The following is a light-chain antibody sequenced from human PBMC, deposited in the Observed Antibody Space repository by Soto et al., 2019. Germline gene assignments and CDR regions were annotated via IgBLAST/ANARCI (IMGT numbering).Light chain of an antibody. J-gene: IGLJ1*01. CDR2: EVT. Sequence: QSALTPPVSVSGSPGQSITISCTGTCSDVGSYNLVSWYQQHPGKAPKLMIYEVTKRPSGVSNRFSGSKSGNTASLTISGLQAEDEADYYCCSFAGGRTYVFGTGTKVTVL. V-gene: IGLV2-23*02. CDR1: CSDVGSYNL. CDR3: CSFAGGRTYV.